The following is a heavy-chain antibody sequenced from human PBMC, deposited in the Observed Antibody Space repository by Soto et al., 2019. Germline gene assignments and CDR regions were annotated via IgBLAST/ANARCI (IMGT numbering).Heavy chain of an antibody. V-gene: IGHV3-48*02. Sequence: QLVQSGPEVKKPGTSVKVSCKASGFTFSGYSMNWVRQAPGKGLEWVAYISTYSTTIYYADSVKGRFTVSRDNVKNSLSLQMNSLRDEDTAVYYCTRYPGDYWGQGTLVTVSS. CDR3: TRYPGDY. CDR2: ISTYSTTI. J-gene: IGHJ4*02. CDR1: GFTFSGYS. D-gene: IGHD2-2*01.